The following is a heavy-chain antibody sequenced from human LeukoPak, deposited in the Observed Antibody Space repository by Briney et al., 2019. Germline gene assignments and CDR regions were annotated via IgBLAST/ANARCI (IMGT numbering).Heavy chain of an antibody. J-gene: IGHJ4*02. Sequence: SETLSLTCTVSGGSISSSSYYWGWIRQPPGKGLEWIGSIYYSGSTYYNPSLKSRVTISVDTSKNQFSLKLSSVTAADTAVYYCARDRIAVAFLGFKHQGNFDYWGQGTLITVSS. CDR1: GGSISSSSYY. D-gene: IGHD6-19*01. V-gene: IGHV4-39*07. CDR3: ARDRIAVAFLGFKHQGNFDY. CDR2: IYYSGST.